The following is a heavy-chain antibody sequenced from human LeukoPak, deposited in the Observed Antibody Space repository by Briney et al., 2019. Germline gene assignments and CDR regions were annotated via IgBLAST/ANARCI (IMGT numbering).Heavy chain of an antibody. D-gene: IGHD3-10*01. J-gene: IGHJ6*03. Sequence: SETLSLTCAVSGDSISSNYWWSWVRQSPGKGLEWIGEILQSGSTNYNPSLRSRVTISIDKSKNQFSLHLSSVTAADTAVYYCARAPQGGSSSRYYYYYYYINVWGKGPRSPSP. CDR2: ILQSGST. CDR3: ARAPQGGSSSRYYYYYYYINV. V-gene: IGHV4-4*02. CDR1: GDSISSNYW.